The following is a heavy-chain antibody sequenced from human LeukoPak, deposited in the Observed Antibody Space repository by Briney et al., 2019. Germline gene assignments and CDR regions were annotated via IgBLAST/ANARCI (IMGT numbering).Heavy chain of an antibody. CDR2: IRYDGSNK. CDR1: GFTFSSYG. V-gene: IGHV3-30*02. Sequence: PGGSLRLSCAASGFTFSSYGMHWVRQAPGKGLEWVAFIRYDGSNKYYADSVKGRFTISRDNSKNTLYLQLNNVRAEDTGLYYCARAQPGDFVYFDYWGQGILVTVSS. CDR3: ARAQPGDFVYFDY. J-gene: IGHJ4*02.